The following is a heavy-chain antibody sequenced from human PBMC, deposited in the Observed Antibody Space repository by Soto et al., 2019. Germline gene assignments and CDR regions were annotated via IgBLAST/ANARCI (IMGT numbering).Heavy chain of an antibody. J-gene: IGHJ4*02. V-gene: IGHV1-46*03. Sequence: QVQLVQSGAEVKEPGASVKLSCKASGYTFTRFYIHWVRQAPGQGLEWMGIVNPNGGSTNYAQNFKGRITISRDTSTSTVYMDLSSLRSEDTAVYYCARGLASGDYWGQGTLVTVSS. D-gene: IGHD6-6*01. CDR1: GYTFTRFY. CDR2: VNPNGGST. CDR3: ARGLASGDY.